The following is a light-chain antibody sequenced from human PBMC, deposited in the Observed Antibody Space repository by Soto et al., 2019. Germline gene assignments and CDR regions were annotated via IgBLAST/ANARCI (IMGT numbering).Light chain of an antibody. CDR2: SNN. CDR1: SSNIGSNY. Sequence: QSVLTQPPSASGTPGQRVTISCSGSSSNIGSNYVYWYQQLPGTAPRVLIYSNNQRPSGVPDRFSGSKSGTSASLAISGLRSEDEAHYYCAAWDDSLNSVVFGGGTQLTVL. J-gene: IGLJ2*01. CDR3: AAWDDSLNSVV. V-gene: IGLV1-47*02.